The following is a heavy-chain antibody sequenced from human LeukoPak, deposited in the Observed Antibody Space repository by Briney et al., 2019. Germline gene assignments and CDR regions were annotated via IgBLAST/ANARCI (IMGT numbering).Heavy chain of an antibody. J-gene: IGHJ4*02. CDR2: ISYDGSNK. Sequence: GGSLRLSCAASGFTFSSYGMHWVRQAPGKGLEGVAVISYDGSNKYYADSVKGRFTISRDNSKNTLYLQMNSLRAEDTAVYYCAKGLGYCSGGSCYFDYWGQGTLVTVSS. D-gene: IGHD2-15*01. CDR3: AKGLGYCSGGSCYFDY. V-gene: IGHV3-30*18. CDR1: GFTFSSYG.